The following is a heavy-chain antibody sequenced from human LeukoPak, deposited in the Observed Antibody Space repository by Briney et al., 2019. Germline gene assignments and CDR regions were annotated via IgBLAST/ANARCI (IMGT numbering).Heavy chain of an antibody. J-gene: IGHJ4*02. D-gene: IGHD2-2*01. V-gene: IGHV4-39*01. CDR3: ARNSGSANNGGFDY. Sequence: SETLSLTCTVSGASIRGSSYYWAWIRQTPGKGLDWIGSIYYSGSTHYSPSLKSRVTISVDTSKNQFSLRVTSVTAADTAAYYCARNSGSANNGGFDYWGQGILVTVSS. CDR1: GASIRGSSYY. CDR2: IYYSGST.